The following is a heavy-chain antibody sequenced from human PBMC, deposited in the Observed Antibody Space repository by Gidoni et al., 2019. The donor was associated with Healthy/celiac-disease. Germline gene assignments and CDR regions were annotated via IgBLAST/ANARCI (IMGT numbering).Heavy chain of an antibody. D-gene: IGHD6-19*01. CDR3: ARDIEAYSSGWWVHYYGMDV. Sequence: QVQLVQSGAEVKKPGASVKVSCKASGYTFTSYGISWVRQAPGQGLTWMGWSSAYNGNTNYAQKLQGRVTMTTDTSTSTVYMELRSLRSDDTAVYYCARDIEAYSSGWWVHYYGMDVWGQGTTVTVSS. CDR1: GYTFTSYG. CDR2: SSAYNGNT. J-gene: IGHJ6*02. V-gene: IGHV1-18*01.